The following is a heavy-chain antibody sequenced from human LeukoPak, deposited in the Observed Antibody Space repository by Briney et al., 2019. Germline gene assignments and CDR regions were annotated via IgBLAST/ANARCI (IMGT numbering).Heavy chain of an antibody. CDR2: IYPGDSDT. CDR1: GYSFTSYW. Sequence: GESLKISCKGSGYSFTSYWIGWVRQMPGKGLEWMGIIYPGDSDTRYSPSFQGQVTISADKSISTAYLQWSSLKASDTAMYYCARQIVSRITGTQAFDYWGQGTLVTVSS. D-gene: IGHD1/OR15-1a*01. J-gene: IGHJ4*02. V-gene: IGHV5-51*01. CDR3: ARQIVSRITGTQAFDY.